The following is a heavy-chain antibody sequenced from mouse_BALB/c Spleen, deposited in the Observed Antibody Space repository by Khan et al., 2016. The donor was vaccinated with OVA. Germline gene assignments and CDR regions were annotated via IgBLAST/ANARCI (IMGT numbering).Heavy chain of an antibody. CDR3: EREGAYYRSDGWFSY. CDR2: INPSNGNT. J-gene: IGHJ3*01. D-gene: IGHD2-14*01. CDR1: GYTFTTYT. Sequence: VQLQQSGAELARPGASVKMSCKASGYTFTTYTMHWVKQRPGQGLEWIGYINPSNGNTNYNQKFKDKSTFTADKSSSTAYMQLSSLTSDYSADYYCEREGAYYRSDGWFSYWGQGTLVTVSA. V-gene: IGHV1-4*01.